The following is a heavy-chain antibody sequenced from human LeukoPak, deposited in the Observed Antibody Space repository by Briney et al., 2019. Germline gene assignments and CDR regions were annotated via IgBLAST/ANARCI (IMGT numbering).Heavy chain of an antibody. V-gene: IGHV4-59*04. CDR1: GGSFTNYY. CDR2: VIHSGTT. Sequence: SETLSLTCTVSGGSFTNYYWGWIRQPPGKGLEWIVSVIHSGTTYYNPSLRSRVTMSVDTSKNQFSLKLSSVTAADTAVYYCARKVFFDYWGQGTLVTVSS. J-gene: IGHJ4*02. CDR3: ARKVFFDY.